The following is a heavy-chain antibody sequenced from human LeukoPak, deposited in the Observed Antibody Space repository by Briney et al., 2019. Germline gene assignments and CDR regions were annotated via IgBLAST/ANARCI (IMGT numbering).Heavy chain of an antibody. J-gene: IGHJ4*02. CDR3: AKTPLVFNSNEEYYFDY. CDR2: ISYDGSNK. V-gene: IGHV3-30*18. Sequence: QPGRSLRLSCAASGFTFSSYGMHWVRQAPGKGLEWVAVISYDGSNKYYADSVKGRFTISRDNSKNTLYRQMNSLRAEDTAVYYCAKTPLVFNSNEEYYFDYWGQGPLVTVSS. D-gene: IGHD1-1*01. CDR1: GFTFSSYG.